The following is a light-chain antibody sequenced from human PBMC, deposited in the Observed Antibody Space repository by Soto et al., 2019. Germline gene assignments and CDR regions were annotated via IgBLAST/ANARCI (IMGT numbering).Light chain of an antibody. V-gene: IGKV1-5*03. J-gene: IGKJ1*01. CDR2: KAS. CDR1: QSISSW. Sequence: DIQMTQSPSTLSASVGDRVTITCRASQSISSWLAWYQQKPGTAPKLLIYKASTLQSGVPSRFSGNGSGTEFTLTISSLQPDDSATYDCQQYNDNWTFGQGTKVEIK. CDR3: QQYNDNWT.